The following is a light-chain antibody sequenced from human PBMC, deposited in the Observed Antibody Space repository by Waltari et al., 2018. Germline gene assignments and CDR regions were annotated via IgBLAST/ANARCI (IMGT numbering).Light chain of an antibody. CDR2: GAS. J-gene: IGKJ1*01. CDR1: QRISSSF. Sequence: EIVLTQSPGTLSLSPGERATLSCRTSQRISSSFLAWYQQKPGRAPRLLIYGASSRATDIPDRFSGSGSGTDFTLTVSRLEPEEFAVYYCQQYGSSPWTFGQGTKVEI. CDR3: QQYGSSPWT. V-gene: IGKV3-20*01.